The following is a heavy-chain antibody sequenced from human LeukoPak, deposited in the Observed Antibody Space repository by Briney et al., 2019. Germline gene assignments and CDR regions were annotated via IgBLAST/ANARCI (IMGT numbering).Heavy chain of an antibody. V-gene: IGHV3-23*01. Sequence: GGSLRLPCAASGFTFSSYTMSWVRQAPGKGLEWVSAISGSGGSTYYADSVKGRFTISRDNSKNTLYLQMNSLRAEDTAVYYCAKDSSGYSSGSFDYWGQGTLVTVSS. CDR1: GFTFSSYT. D-gene: IGHD6-19*01. J-gene: IGHJ4*02. CDR3: AKDSSGYSSGSFDY. CDR2: ISGSGGST.